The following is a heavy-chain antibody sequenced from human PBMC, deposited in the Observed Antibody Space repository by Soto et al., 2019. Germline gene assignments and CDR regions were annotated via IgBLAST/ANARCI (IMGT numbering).Heavy chain of an antibody. CDR2: VSAGGDMT. V-gene: IGHV3-23*01. CDR1: GFTFSSYA. CDR3: ARGDRGGSGSPASYYYSGLDV. J-gene: IGHJ6*02. Sequence: LRLSCAASGFTFSSYAMSWVRQAPGKGLEWVSSVSAGGDMTYYSDSVKGRFTISRDNSNNALFLQMNSLRAEDTALYYCARGDRGGSGSPASYYYSGLDVWGQGTTVTVSS. D-gene: IGHD3-10*01.